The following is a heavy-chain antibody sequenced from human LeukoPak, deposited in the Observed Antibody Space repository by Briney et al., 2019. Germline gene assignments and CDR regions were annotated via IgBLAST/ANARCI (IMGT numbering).Heavy chain of an antibody. Sequence: GASVKVSCKASGYTFTSYGIIWVRQAPGQGLEWMGWISAYNGNTNYAQKLQGRVTMTTDTSTSTAYMELRSLRSDDTAVYYCARGTLLRYFDWLLCDYWGQGTLVTVSS. CDR1: GYTFTSYG. CDR2: ISAYNGNT. V-gene: IGHV1-18*01. J-gene: IGHJ4*02. CDR3: ARGTLLRYFDWLLCDY. D-gene: IGHD3-9*01.